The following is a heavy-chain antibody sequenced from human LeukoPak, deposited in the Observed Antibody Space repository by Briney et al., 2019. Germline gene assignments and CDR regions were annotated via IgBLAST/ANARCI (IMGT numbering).Heavy chain of an antibody. D-gene: IGHD3-9*01. CDR2: IRYDGSNK. Sequence: GGSLRLSCAASGFTFSSYGMHWVRQAPGKGLEWVAFIRYDGSNKYYADSVRGRFTISRDNSKNTLYLQMNSLRAEVTAVYYCAKDSDILTGYYNPFDYWGQGTLVTVSS. CDR1: GFTFSSYG. J-gene: IGHJ4*02. V-gene: IGHV3-30*02. CDR3: AKDSDILTGYYNPFDY.